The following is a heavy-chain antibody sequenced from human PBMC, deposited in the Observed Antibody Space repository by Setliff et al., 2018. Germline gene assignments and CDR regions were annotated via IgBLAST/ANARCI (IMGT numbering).Heavy chain of an antibody. Sequence: LRLSCVTSGFNFNDYWMSWVRQAPGKGLELVANIKQDGSETYSVESVRGRFTISRDNTKDSVYLDMNSLRAEDTAVYYCARNLLRRGVGATGYWGQGALVTVSS. CDR3: ARNLLRRGVGATGY. V-gene: IGHV3-7*03. CDR1: GFNFNDYW. J-gene: IGHJ4*02. CDR2: IKQDGSET. D-gene: IGHD1-26*01.